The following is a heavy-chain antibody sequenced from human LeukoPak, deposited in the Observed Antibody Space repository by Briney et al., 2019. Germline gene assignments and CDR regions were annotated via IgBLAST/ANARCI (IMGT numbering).Heavy chain of an antibody. V-gene: IGHV3-33*01. Sequence: GGSLRLSCAASGFTFSSYGMHWVRQAPGKGLEGVAVIWYDGSNKYYADSVKGRFTISRDNSKNTLYLQTNSLRAEDTAVYYCARDYCSSTSCYILDYWGQGTLVTVSS. CDR1: GFTFSSYG. CDR3: ARDYCSSTSCYILDY. CDR2: IWYDGSNK. J-gene: IGHJ4*02. D-gene: IGHD2-2*02.